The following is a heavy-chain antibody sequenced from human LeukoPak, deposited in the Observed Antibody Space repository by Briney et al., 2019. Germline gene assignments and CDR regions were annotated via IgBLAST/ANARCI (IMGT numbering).Heavy chain of an antibody. CDR1: GGSITSNF. J-gene: IGHJ4*02. D-gene: IGHD6-13*01. V-gene: IGHV4-4*07. CDR3: ARSPGLADLDY. CDR2: ISSSGHT. Sequence: PSETLSLTCSVSGGSITSNFWTWIRQPAGKGLEYIGRISSSGHTNYNPSLVSRVTMSVDTSKNLFSLRLNSVTAADTAIYYCARSPGLADLDYWGQGTLVTVSS.